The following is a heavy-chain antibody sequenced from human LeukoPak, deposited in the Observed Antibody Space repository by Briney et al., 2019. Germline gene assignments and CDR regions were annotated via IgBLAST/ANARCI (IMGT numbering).Heavy chain of an antibody. V-gene: IGHV3-53*01. Sequence: GGSLRLSCAASGFTVSSNYMSWVSQAPGKGLEWVSVIYSGGSGGSTYYADSVKGRFTISRDNSKNTLYLQMNSLRAEDTAVYYCATRGDYGDYWYYFDYWGQGTLVTVSS. J-gene: IGHJ4*02. CDR1: GFTVSSNY. D-gene: IGHD4-17*01. CDR3: ATRGDYGDYWYYFDY. CDR2: IYSGGSGGST.